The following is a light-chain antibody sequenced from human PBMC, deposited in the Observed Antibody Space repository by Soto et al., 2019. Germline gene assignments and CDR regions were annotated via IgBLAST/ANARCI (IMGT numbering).Light chain of an antibody. V-gene: IGLV8-61*01. CDR3: VLYMGRGIWV. CDR2: STN. CDR1: SGSVSTSNV. Sequence: QAVVTQEPSFSVSPGRTVTLTCGLSSGSVSTSNVASWYQQTPGQAPRTLIYSTNTRSSGVPDRFSGSILGNKAALTITGAQADDESDYYCVLYMGRGIWVFGGGTKVTVL. J-gene: IGLJ3*02.